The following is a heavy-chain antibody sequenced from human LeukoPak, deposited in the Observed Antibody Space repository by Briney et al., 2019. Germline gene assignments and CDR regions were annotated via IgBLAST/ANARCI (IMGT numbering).Heavy chain of an antibody. CDR1: GFTFSSYA. Sequence: GGSLRLSCAASGFTFSSYAMSWVRQAPGKGLEGVSDIICSGGSTYHADSVKGRFTISRDNSNNTLYLQMNSLRAEDTAVYCCAKYSGPYGSGSYKYDYWGQGTLVTVSS. D-gene: IGHD3-10*01. CDR2: IICSGGST. CDR3: AKYSGPYGSGSYKYDY. V-gene: IGHV3-23*01. J-gene: IGHJ4*02.